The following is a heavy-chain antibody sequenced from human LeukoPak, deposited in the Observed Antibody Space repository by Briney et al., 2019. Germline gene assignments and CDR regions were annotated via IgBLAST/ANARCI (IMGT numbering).Heavy chain of an antibody. CDR2: IGTAGDT. Sequence: GGSLRLSCAASGFTFSSYDMHWVRQATGKGLEWVSAIGTAGDTYYPGSVKGRFTISRGNAKNSLYLQMNSLRAGDTAVYYCARGGCSSTSCPYYYYGMDVWGQGTTVTVSS. CDR1: GFTFSSYD. CDR3: ARGGCSSTSCPYYYYGMDV. D-gene: IGHD2-2*01. V-gene: IGHV3-13*01. J-gene: IGHJ6*02.